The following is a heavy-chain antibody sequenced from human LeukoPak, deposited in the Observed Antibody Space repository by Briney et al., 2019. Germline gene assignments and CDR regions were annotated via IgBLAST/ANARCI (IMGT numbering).Heavy chain of an antibody. Sequence: PSETLSLTCTVSGGSLSSSSYYWGWIRQPPGKGLEWIGSIYHSGSTYYNPSLKSRVTISVDTSNNQFSLKLSSVTAADTAVYYCARVWTGYPGHYWGQGTLVTVSS. V-gene: IGHV4-39*07. J-gene: IGHJ4*02. CDR1: GGSLSSSSYY. CDR3: ARVWTGYPGHY. D-gene: IGHD3/OR15-3a*01. CDR2: IYHSGST.